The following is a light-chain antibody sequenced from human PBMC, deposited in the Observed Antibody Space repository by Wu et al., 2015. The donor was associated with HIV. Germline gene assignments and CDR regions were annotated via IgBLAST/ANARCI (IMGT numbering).Light chain of an antibody. CDR1: QSISNS. V-gene: IGKV1-39*01. CDR2: ATS. J-gene: IGKJ1*01. CDR3: QQSYSTPPT. Sequence: DIQMTQSPSSLSASVGDRVTITCRASQSISNSLNWYQQKPGKAPRLLIYATSTLHRGVPSSFSGSGSGTDFTLTISSLQPEDFATYYCQQSYSTPPTFGQGTTVDIK.